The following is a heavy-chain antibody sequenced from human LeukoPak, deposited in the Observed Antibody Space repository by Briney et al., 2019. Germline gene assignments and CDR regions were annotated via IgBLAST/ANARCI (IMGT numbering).Heavy chain of an antibody. D-gene: IGHD3-10*01. CDR3: ARDSSGRWPRGVGWYFDL. J-gene: IGHJ2*01. CDR1: GGSISSGYY. Sequence: SETLSLTCTVSGGSISSGYYWGWIRQPPRKGLEWIGSIYHSGSTYYNPSLKSRVTISVDTSKNQFSLKLSSVTAADTAVYYCARDSSGRWPRGVGWYFDLWGRGTLVTVSS. V-gene: IGHV4-38-2*02. CDR2: IYHSGST.